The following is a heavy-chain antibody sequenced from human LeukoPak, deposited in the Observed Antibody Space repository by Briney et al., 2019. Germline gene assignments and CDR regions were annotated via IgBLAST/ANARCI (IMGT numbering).Heavy chain of an antibody. CDR1: GFTFSSYG. Sequence: GRSLRLSCAASGFTFSSYGMHWVRQAPGKGLEWVSGISWNSGSIGYADSVKGRFTISRDNAKNSLYLQMNSLRAEDTALYYCAKDNGSPWGQGTLVTVSS. D-gene: IGHD1-26*01. CDR3: AKDNGSP. V-gene: IGHV3-9*01. CDR2: ISWNSGSI. J-gene: IGHJ5*02.